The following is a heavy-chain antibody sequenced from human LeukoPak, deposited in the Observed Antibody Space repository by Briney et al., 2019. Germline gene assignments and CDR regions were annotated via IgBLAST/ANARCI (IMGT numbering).Heavy chain of an antibody. CDR2: ISYDGSNK. CDR1: GFTFSSYG. V-gene: IGHV3-30*18. CDR3: AKGYQQWLAIDY. J-gene: IGHJ4*02. Sequence: GGSLRLSCAASGFTFSSYGMHWVRQAPGKGLEWVAVISYDGSNKYYADSVKGRFTISRDNSKNTLYLQMNSLRAEDTAVYYCAKGYQQWLAIDYWGQGTLVTASS. D-gene: IGHD6-19*01.